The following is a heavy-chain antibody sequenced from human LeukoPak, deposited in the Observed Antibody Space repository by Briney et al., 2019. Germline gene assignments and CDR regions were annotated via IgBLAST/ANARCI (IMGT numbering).Heavy chain of an antibody. D-gene: IGHD2-15*01. J-gene: IGHJ4*02. V-gene: IGHV2-5*02. CDR2: IYWGDDK. CDR3: AHIIAVVAATGGCDY. CDR1: GFSLRTTGVG. Sequence: SAPTLVKPTQTLTLTCTFSGFSLRTTGVGVGWIRQPPGKALDSLSLIYWGDDKCYSPSLESRLTLTKDTYKNQVVLTMTNMDPVDTATYYCAHIIAVVAATGGCDYWGQGTLDSVS.